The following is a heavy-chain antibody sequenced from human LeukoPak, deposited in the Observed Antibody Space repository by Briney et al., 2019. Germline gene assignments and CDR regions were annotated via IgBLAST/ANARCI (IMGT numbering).Heavy chain of an antibody. Sequence: RGESLKISCKGSGYSFTSYWIGWVRQMPGKGLEWMGIIYPGDSDTRYSPSFQGQVTISADKSVSTAYLQWSGLKASDTAMYYCARLNMVRGAGVDYWGQGTLVTVSS. D-gene: IGHD3-10*01. CDR2: IYPGDSDT. V-gene: IGHV5-51*01. CDR1: GYSFTSYW. CDR3: ARLNMVRGAGVDY. J-gene: IGHJ4*02.